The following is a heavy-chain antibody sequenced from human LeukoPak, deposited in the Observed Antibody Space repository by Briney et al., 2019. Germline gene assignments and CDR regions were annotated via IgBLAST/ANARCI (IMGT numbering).Heavy chain of an antibody. CDR2: ISRTSSST. D-gene: IGHD5-12*01. Sequence: PGGSLRLSCAASGFTFSDYSMNWVRQAPGKGLXWXSYISRTSSSTYYADSVKDRFTISRDNAKNSLFLQMNSLKDEDTAVYYCARERGYSGYPFDYWGQGTLVTVSS. J-gene: IGHJ4*02. CDR1: GFTFSDYS. CDR3: ARERGYSGYPFDY. V-gene: IGHV3-48*02.